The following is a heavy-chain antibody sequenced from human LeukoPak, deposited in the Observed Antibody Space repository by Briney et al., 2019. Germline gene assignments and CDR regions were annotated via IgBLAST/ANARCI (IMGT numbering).Heavy chain of an antibody. J-gene: IGHJ4*02. CDR3: ARVPTTNLGYYFDY. Sequence: GGSLRLSCAAFGFTFSSYAMSWVRQAPGKGLEWVSAISGSGGSTYYADSVKGRFTISRDNSENTVYLQMNNLRAEDTAVYFCARVPTTNLGYYFDYWGQGTLVTVSS. CDR1: GFTFSSYA. V-gene: IGHV3-23*01. D-gene: IGHD1-26*01. CDR2: ISGSGGST.